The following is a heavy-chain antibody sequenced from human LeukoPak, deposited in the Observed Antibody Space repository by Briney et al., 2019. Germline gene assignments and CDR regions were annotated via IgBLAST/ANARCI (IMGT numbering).Heavy chain of an antibody. J-gene: IGHJ4*02. V-gene: IGHV3-33*06. Sequence: PGGSLRLSCAASGFTFSNYGMHWVRQAPGKGLEWVAIIWYDGSNKNYADSVKGRFTISRDNSKNTPYLQMNSLRAEDTAVYYCAKDAPYSLDYWGQGTQVTVSS. CDR2: IWYDGSNK. D-gene: IGHD2-15*01. CDR3: AKDAPYSLDY. CDR1: GFTFSNYG.